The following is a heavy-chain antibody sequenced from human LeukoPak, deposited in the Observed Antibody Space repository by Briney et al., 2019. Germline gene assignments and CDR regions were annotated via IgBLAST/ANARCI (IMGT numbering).Heavy chain of an antibody. V-gene: IGHV3-48*03. J-gene: IGHJ4*02. Sequence: GGSLRLSCAASGFTFSSYEMNWVRQAPGKGLEWVSYISSGGSTIYYADSVEGRFTISRDNAKNSLYLQMNSLRAEDTAVYYCARALVGYRGVFDFWGQGTLVTVSS. CDR3: ARALVGYRGVFDF. CDR2: ISSGGSTI. D-gene: IGHD1-26*01. CDR1: GFTFSSYE.